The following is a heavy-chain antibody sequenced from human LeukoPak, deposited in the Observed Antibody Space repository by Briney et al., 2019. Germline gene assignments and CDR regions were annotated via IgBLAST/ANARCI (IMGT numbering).Heavy chain of an antibody. CDR3: AKDRLPMIRGVDY. Sequence: GGSLRLSCAASGFTFSSHVVSWVRQAPGKGLEWVSAISDSGGTTYYADSVKGRFTISRDNSKNTLYLQINSLRVEDTAVYYCAKDRLPMIRGVDYWGQGTLVTVSS. J-gene: IGHJ4*02. CDR2: ISDSGGTT. CDR1: GFTFSSHV. V-gene: IGHV3-23*01. D-gene: IGHD3-10*01.